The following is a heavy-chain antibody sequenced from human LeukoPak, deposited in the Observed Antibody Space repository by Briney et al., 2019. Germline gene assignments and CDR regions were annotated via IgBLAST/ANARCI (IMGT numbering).Heavy chain of an antibody. CDR1: GFTFSSYA. J-gene: IGHJ4*02. CDR3: ANILYHDSSGYYLDDY. V-gene: IGHV3-23*01. D-gene: IGHD3-22*01. Sequence: GGSLRLSCAASGFTFSSYAMSWVRQAPGKGLEWVSAISGSGGSTYYADSVKGRFTISRDNSKNTLYLQMNSLRAEDTAVYYCANILYHDSSGYYLDDYWGQGTLVTVSS. CDR2: ISGSGGST.